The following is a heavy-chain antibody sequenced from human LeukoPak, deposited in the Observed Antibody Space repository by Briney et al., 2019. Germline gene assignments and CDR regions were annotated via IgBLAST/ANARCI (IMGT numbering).Heavy chain of an antibody. CDR3: ARDSGYSSGWRDY. CDR2: SSAYNTNT. D-gene: IGHD6-19*01. Sequence: ASVKVSCKASGYTFTSYGISWVRQAPGQGLEWMGWSSAYNTNTNYAQKFQARVTLTTDTSTSTAYMELRSLQSDDTAVYYRARDSGYSSGWRDYWGQGTLVTVSS. CDR1: GYTFTSYG. J-gene: IGHJ4*02. V-gene: IGHV1-18*01.